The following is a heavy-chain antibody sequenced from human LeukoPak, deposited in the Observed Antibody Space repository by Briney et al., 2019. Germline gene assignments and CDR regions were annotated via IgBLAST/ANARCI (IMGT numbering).Heavy chain of an antibody. D-gene: IGHD4-11*01. CDR1: GFTFSSYW. V-gene: IGHV3-7*01. Sequence: GGSLRLSCAASGFTFSSYWMSWVRQAPGKGLAWVANIRQDGGEKFYVDSVKGRFTISRDNAKNSLYLQMNSLRAEDTAVYYCAREDHSNYNYWGQGTLVTVSS. J-gene: IGHJ4*02. CDR3: AREDHSNYNY. CDR2: IRQDGGEK.